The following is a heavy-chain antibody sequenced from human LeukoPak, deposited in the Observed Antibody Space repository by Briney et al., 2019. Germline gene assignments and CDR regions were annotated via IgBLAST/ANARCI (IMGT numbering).Heavy chain of an antibody. D-gene: IGHD2-15*01. J-gene: IGHJ4*02. Sequence: GGSLRLSCAASGFTFSSYAMSWVRQAPGKGLEWVSAISGSGGSTYYADSVKGRFTISRDNSKNTLYLQMNSLRAEDTAVYYCAKAHRGFLYCRGGSCYSDYWGQGTLVTVSS. CDR1: GFTFSSYA. CDR3: AKAHRGFLYCRGGSCYSDY. V-gene: IGHV3-23*01. CDR2: ISGSGGST.